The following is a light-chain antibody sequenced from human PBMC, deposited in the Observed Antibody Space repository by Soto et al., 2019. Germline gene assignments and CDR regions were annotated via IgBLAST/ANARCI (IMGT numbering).Light chain of an antibody. Sequence: QSVLTQPPSVSGAPGQRVTISCTGSSSNIGAGYVVHWYQQFPGTVPKLLIHGNTNRPSGVPDRFSGSKSGTSASLAITGLQAEDEADYYCQSYDSSLSGWVFGGGTTLTVL. V-gene: IGLV1-40*01. CDR2: GNT. CDR3: QSYDSSLSGWV. CDR1: SSNIGAGYV. J-gene: IGLJ3*02.